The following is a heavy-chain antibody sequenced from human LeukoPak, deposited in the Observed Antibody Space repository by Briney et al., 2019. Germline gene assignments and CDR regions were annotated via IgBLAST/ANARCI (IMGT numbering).Heavy chain of an antibody. J-gene: IGHJ4*02. D-gene: IGHD3-10*01. CDR2: IIPILGVA. Sequence: ASVKVSCKASGGTFSSYAISWVRQAPGQGLEWMGRIIPILGVANYAQKFQGRVTITADKSTSTAYMELSSLRSEDTAVYYCAGIGSTHPFDYWGQGTLVTVSS. CDR3: AGIGSTHPFDY. CDR1: GGTFSSYA. V-gene: IGHV1-69*04.